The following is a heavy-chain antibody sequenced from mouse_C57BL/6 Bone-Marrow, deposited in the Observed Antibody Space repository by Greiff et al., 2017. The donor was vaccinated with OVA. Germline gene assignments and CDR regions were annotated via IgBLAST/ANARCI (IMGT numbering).Heavy chain of an antibody. CDR1: GYSFTGYY. Sequence: VQLKQSGPELVKPGASVKISCKASGYSFTGYYMNWVKQSPEKSLEWIGEINPSTGGTTYNQKFKAKATLTVDKSSSTAYMQLKSLTSEDSAVYYCARSDYYGSSFLNFDVWGTGTTVTVSS. CDR3: ARSDYYGSSFLNFDV. J-gene: IGHJ1*03. D-gene: IGHD1-1*01. V-gene: IGHV1-42*01. CDR2: INPSTGGT.